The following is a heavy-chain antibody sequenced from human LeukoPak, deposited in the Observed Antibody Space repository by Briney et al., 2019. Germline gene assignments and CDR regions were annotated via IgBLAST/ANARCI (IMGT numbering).Heavy chain of an antibody. J-gene: IGHJ4*02. CDR2: ISAYNGNT. CDR3: ARGGGSSNLDY. V-gene: IGHV1-18*01. CDR1: GYTLTELS. Sequence: ASVKVSCKVSGYTLTELSMHWVRQAPGQGLEWMGWISAYNGNTNYAQKLQGRVTMTTDTSTSTAYMELRSLRSDDTAVYYCARGGGSSNLDYWGQGTLVTVSS. D-gene: IGHD1-26*01.